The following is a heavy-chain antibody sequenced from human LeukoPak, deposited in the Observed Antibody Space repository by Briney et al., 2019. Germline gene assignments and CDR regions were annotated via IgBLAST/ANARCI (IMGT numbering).Heavy chain of an antibody. V-gene: IGHV1-69*06. CDR1: GGTFTDYG. CDR2: IIPIFTTA. CDR3: ASDGGFEYYFDY. Sequence: SVKVSCKSSGGTFTDYGISWVRHAPGQGLEWIGRIIPIFTTANYAQKFQGRVTITADTSTNTAYMELTSLRSEDTAVYYCASDGGFEYYFDYWGQGTLLTVSS. D-gene: IGHD2/OR15-2a*01. J-gene: IGHJ4*02.